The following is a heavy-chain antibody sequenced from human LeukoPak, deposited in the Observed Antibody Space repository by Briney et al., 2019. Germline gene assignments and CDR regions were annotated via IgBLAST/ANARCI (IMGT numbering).Heavy chain of an antibody. CDR2: IKQDGSEK. CDR1: GFTFSSYA. D-gene: IGHD2-15*01. Sequence: PGGSLRLSCAASGFTFSSYAMSWVRQAPGKGLEWVANIKQDGSEKYYVDSVKGRFTISRDNAKNSLYLQMNSLRAEDTAVYYCARDRRYVVVAASCFDYWGQGTLVTVSS. CDR3: ARDRRYVVVAASCFDY. J-gene: IGHJ4*02. V-gene: IGHV3-7*01.